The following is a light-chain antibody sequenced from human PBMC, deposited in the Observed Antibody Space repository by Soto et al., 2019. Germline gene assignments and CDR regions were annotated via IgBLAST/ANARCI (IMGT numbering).Light chain of an antibody. J-gene: IGKJ2*01. Sequence: DIPMTQSPSSLSASVGDRVTITCRASQSIYSSLNWYHQKPGKAPKLLIYAASNLQSGVPSRFSGSGSGTHFTLSISSLQPEDFATYYCQQSYSAPYTFGQGTKLEI. CDR3: QQSYSAPYT. V-gene: IGKV1-39*01. CDR1: QSIYSS. CDR2: AAS.